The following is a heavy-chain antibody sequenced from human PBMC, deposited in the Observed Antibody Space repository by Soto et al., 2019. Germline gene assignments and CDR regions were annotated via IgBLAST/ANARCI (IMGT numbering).Heavy chain of an antibody. CDR3: ARDRGYYGSNGYYYFGAFDI. D-gene: IGHD3-22*01. Sequence: SGGSLRLSCAASGFNFSAYLMHWVRQVPGKGLVWVSRINSDGSSTRYADSVKGRFTISRDNAKNTLHLQVISLRAEDTAVYYCARDRGYYGSNGYYYFGAFDIWGQGTTVTVSS. CDR1: GFNFSAYL. CDR2: INSDGSST. J-gene: IGHJ3*02. V-gene: IGHV3-74*01.